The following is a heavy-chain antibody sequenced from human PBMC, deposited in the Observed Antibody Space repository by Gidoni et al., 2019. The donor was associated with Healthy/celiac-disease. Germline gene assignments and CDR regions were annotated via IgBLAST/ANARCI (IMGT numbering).Heavy chain of an antibody. V-gene: IGHV3-33*08. D-gene: IGHD1-1*01. Sequence: QVQLVESGGGVVQPGRSLRLSCAASGFTFSTYGMPWVRQATGKGLEWVAVIWYDGSNKYYADSVKGRFTISRDNSKNTLYLQMNSLRAEDTAVYYCARSGQNWNDVELYYYGMDVWGQGTTVTVSS. CDR2: IWYDGSNK. J-gene: IGHJ6*02. CDR3: ARSGQNWNDVELYYYGMDV. CDR1: GFTFSTYG.